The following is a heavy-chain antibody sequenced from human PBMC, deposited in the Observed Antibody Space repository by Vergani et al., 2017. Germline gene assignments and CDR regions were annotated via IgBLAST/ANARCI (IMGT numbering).Heavy chain of an antibody. Sequence: QVQLVESGGGLVKPGGSLRLSCAASGFTFSDYYMSWIRQAPGKGLEWVSYISSSSSYIYYADSVKGRFTISRDNAKNSLYLQMNSLRAEDTAVYYCARDTRYDSSGYYYGMDVWGQGTTVTVSS. D-gene: IGHD3-22*01. CDR3: ARDTRYDSSGYYYGMDV. V-gene: IGHV3-11*06. CDR1: GFTFSDYY. J-gene: IGHJ6*02. CDR2: ISSSSSYI.